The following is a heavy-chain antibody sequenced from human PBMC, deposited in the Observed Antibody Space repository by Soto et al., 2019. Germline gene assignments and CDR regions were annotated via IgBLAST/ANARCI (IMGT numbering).Heavy chain of an antibody. CDR1: GFTFSSYA. Sequence: GGSLRLSCAASGFTFSSYAMSWVRQAPGKGLEWVSAISGSGGSTYYADSVKGRFTISRDNSKNTLYLQMNSLRAEDTAVYYCAKHRTIVVVTAALGYWGQGTLVTVSS. D-gene: IGHD2-2*01. CDR2: ISGSGGST. J-gene: IGHJ4*02. CDR3: AKHRTIVVVTAALGY. V-gene: IGHV3-23*01.